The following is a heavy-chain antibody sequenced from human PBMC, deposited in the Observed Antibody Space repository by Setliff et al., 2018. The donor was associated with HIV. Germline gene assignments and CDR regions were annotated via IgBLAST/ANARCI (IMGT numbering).Heavy chain of an antibody. CDR1: GFNFEDYA. J-gene: IGHJ3*01. CDR2: ISWNNDAL. D-gene: IGHD1-26*01. Sequence: GGSLRLSCIASGFNFEDYAMHWVRQSGEGLEWVSGISWNNDALGYAESVKGRFTISRDNTKNSLYLHMSSMRVEDTALYYCVKDSNEWELLDFDVWGQGALVTVSS. CDR3: VKDSNEWELLDFDV. V-gene: IGHV3-9*01.